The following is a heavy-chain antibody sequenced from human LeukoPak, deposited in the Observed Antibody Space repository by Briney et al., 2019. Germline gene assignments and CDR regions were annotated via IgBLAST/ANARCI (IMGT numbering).Heavy chain of an antibody. V-gene: IGHV4-31*02. D-gene: IGHD3-22*01. CDR3: ARRRGLFFDY. CDR1: GGSISSGGYY. Sequence: SQTLSLTCTVSGGSISSGGYYWSWIRQRPGKGLEWIGYIYDAGSTYYNPSLQSRVTISVDTSKNQFSLKLSSVTAADTAVHFCARRRGLFFDYWGQGTLVTVSS. CDR2: IYDAGST. J-gene: IGHJ4*02.